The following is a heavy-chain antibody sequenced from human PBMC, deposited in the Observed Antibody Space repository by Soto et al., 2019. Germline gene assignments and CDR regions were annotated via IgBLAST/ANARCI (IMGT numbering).Heavy chain of an antibody. CDR2: IYYSGST. D-gene: IGHD2-15*01. CDR3: ARELVYYSGGSCYFTYDY. J-gene: IGHJ4*02. V-gene: IGHV4-39*02. CDR1: GGSISSSSYY. Sequence: SETLSLTCTVSGGSISSSSYYWGWIRRPPGKGLEWIGSIYYSGSTYYNPSLKSRVTISVDTSKNQFSLKLSSVTAADTAVYYCARELVYYSGGSCYFTYDYWSQGTLVTVSS.